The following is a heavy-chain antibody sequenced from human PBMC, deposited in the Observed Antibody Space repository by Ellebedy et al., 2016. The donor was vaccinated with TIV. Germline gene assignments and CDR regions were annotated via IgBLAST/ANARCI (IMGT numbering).Heavy chain of an antibody. CDR1: GGSISPYY. CDR2: IYYSGST. J-gene: IGHJ2*01. V-gene: IGHV4-59*01. Sequence: MPSETLSLTCTVSGGSISPYYWSWIRQPPGKGLEWIGYIYYSGSTNYNPSLKSRVTISVDTSKNQFSLKLSSVTAADTAVYYCARARYYSSGYGNWCFDLWGRGTLVTVSS. D-gene: IGHD3-22*01. CDR3: ARARYYSSGYGNWCFDL.